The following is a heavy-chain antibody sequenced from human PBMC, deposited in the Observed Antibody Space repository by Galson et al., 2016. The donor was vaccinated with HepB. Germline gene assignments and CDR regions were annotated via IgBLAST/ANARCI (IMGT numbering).Heavy chain of an antibody. Sequence: SLRLSCAASGFTFTNAWMTWVRQAPGRGLEWVGHIKNKVDGGTTDYAAPVKDRFTISRDDSTDTLFLQMNSLKTEDTAIYYCSRAVITPDLDLWGQGTLVTVSS. J-gene: IGHJ5*02. D-gene: IGHD4-23*01. V-gene: IGHV3-15*01. CDR2: IKNKVDGGTT. CDR3: SRAVITPDLDL. CDR1: GFTFTNAW.